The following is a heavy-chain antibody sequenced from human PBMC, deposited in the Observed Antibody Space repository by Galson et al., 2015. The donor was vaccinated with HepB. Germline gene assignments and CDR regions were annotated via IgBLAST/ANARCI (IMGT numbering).Heavy chain of an antibody. CDR2: ISSSSSTI. Sequence: LRLSCAASGFTFSSYSMNWVRQAPGKGLEWVSYISSSSSTIYYADSVKGRFTISRDNAKNSLYLQMNSLRAEDTAVYYCARFGYSGYDFAFDIWGQGTMVTVSS. J-gene: IGHJ3*02. V-gene: IGHV3-48*01. D-gene: IGHD5-12*01. CDR1: GFTFSSYS. CDR3: ARFGYSGYDFAFDI.